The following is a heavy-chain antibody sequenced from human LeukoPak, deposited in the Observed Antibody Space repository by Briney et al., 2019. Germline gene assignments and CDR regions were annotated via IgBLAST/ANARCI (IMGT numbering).Heavy chain of an antibody. CDR3: ARNTYYDFWSGYYGGYCDY. D-gene: IGHD3-3*01. V-gene: IGHV4-59*11. CDR1: GGSISSHY. CDR2: IYYSGST. J-gene: IGHJ4*01. Sequence: SETLSLTCTVSGGSISSHYWSWIRQPPGRGLEWIGYIYYSGSTNYNPSLKSRVTISVDTSKSQFSLKLSSVTAADTAVYYCARNTYYDFWSGYYGGYCDYWGQGTLVTVSS.